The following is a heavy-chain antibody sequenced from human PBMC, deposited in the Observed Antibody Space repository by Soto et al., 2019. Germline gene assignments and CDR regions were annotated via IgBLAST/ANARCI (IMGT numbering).Heavy chain of an antibody. Sequence: QVQLVQSGAEVKKPGASVSVSCKASGYTFTGDYLHWVRQAPGQGLEWMAWINPKSGYTKSAQKFQARVTLTRDTAIRPAYIEVRRLRTEDTAVYFCARDTGGHSLFGSWGQGTLVTVSS. J-gene: IGHJ4*02. CDR1: GYTFTGDY. CDR3: ARDTGGHSLFGS. D-gene: IGHD2-15*01. CDR2: INPKSGYT. V-gene: IGHV1-2*02.